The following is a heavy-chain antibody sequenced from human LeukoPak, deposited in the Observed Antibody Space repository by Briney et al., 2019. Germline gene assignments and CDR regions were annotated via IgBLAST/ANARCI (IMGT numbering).Heavy chain of an antibody. J-gene: IGHJ4*02. Sequence: SETLSLTCTVSGGSIRSSYYYWGWIRQPPGKGLEWIGSIYDSGSTYYNPSLKSRVTISVDTSKNQFSLKLNSVTAADTAVYYCARTRPWGFDYWGQGTQVTVSS. V-gene: IGHV4-39*01. D-gene: IGHD1-26*01. CDR1: GGSIRSSYYY. CDR2: IYDSGST. CDR3: ARTRPWGFDY.